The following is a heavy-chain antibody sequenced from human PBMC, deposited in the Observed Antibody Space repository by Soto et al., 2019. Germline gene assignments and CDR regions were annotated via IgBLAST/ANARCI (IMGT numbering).Heavy chain of an antibody. J-gene: IGHJ5*02. V-gene: IGHV1-69*01. CDR2: IIPICGTA. D-gene: IGHD4-17*01. CDR1: GGTFSSYA. CDR3: ARVGSMKDYGGNPFFP. Sequence: QVQLVQSGAEVKKPGSSVKVSCKASGGTFSSYAISWVRQAPGQGLEWMGGIIPICGTANYAQKFQGRVTITADESTSTAYMELSSLRSEDTAVYYCARVGSMKDYGGNPFFPWGQGTLVTVSS.